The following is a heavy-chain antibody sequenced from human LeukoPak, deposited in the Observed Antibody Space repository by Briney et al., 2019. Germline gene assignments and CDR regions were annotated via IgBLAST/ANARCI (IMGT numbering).Heavy chain of an antibody. D-gene: IGHD1-26*01. J-gene: IGHJ3*02. CDR2: INPDDKST. CDR1: GFAFSKYW. V-gene: IGHV3-74*01. Sequence: GGSLRLSCVASGFAFSKYWLHWVRQAPGKGLVWVSRINPDDKSTSYADSVKGRFTISRDDAKKTLYLQMNSLRAEDTAVYYCLTIVESVASDIWGQGTMVTVSS. CDR3: LTIVESVASDI.